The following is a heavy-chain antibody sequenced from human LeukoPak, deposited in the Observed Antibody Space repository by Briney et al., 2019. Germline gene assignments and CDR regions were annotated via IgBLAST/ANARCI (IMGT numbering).Heavy chain of an antibody. V-gene: IGHV3-48*03. D-gene: IGHD3-3*01. J-gene: IGHJ4*02. CDR2: ISSSSSTI. CDR1: GFTFSSYE. Sequence: EGSLRLSCAASGFTFSSYEMNWVRQAPGKGLEWVSYISSSSSTIYYADSVKGRFTISRDNAKNSLYLQMNSLRAEDTAVYYCARDGDFWSGYKVDYWGQGTLVTVSS. CDR3: ARDGDFWSGYKVDY.